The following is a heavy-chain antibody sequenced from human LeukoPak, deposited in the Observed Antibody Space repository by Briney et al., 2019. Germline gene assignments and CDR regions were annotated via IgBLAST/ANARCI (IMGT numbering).Heavy chain of an antibody. D-gene: IGHD5-18*01. J-gene: IGHJ4*02. Sequence: SETLSLTCTVSGGSISNYYWSWIRQPPGKGLEWIGYIYYSGSTNYNPSLKSRVTISVDTSKNQFSLKLSSVTAADTAVYYCARASDTAMVDALFDYWGQGTLVTVSS. CDR3: ARASDTAMVDALFDY. V-gene: IGHV4-59*01. CDR2: IYYSGST. CDR1: GGSISNYY.